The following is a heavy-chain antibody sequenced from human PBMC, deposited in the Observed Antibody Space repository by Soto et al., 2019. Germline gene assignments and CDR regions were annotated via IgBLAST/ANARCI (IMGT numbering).Heavy chain of an antibody. Sequence: QVQLQESGPGLVKPSQTLSLTCTVSGGSISSDDYYWIWIRQPPGKGLEWIAYIYYSGSTSSNPSLKSRLTISVDSSKDQFSLKLSSVTAADTAVYYCARAFDDCSGYYGGLGYWGQGTLVTVSS. J-gene: IGHJ4*02. CDR3: ARAFDDCSGYYGGLGY. V-gene: IGHV4-30-4*01. CDR1: GGSISSDDYY. D-gene: IGHD3-22*01. CDR2: IYYSGST.